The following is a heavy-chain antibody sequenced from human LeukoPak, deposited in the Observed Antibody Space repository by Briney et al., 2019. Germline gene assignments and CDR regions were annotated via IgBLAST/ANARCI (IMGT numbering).Heavy chain of an antibody. CDR1: AFTFSSYW. D-gene: IGHD6-19*01. CDR2: IKQDGSEK. Sequence: GGSLRLSCAASAFTFSSYWMSWVRQAPGKGLEGVANIKQDGSEKYYVDSVKGRFTISRDNAKNSLYLQMNSLRAEDTAVYYCAREDGSGWAFDYWGQGTLVTVSS. J-gene: IGHJ4*02. V-gene: IGHV3-7*01. CDR3: AREDGSGWAFDY.